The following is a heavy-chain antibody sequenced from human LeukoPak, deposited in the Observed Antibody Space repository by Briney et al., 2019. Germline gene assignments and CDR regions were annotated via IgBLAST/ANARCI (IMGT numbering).Heavy chain of an antibody. Sequence: GESLKISWKGSGYSFTSYWIGWVRKMPGKGLEWMGIIYAGDADTSYRPSFQGQVTISAGKSISTAYLQWSSLKASGTAMYYCARQAFGSGWYSGDYWGQGTLVTVSS. D-gene: IGHD6-19*01. V-gene: IGHV5-51*01. J-gene: IGHJ4*02. CDR1: GYSFTSYW. CDR2: IYAGDADT. CDR3: ARQAFGSGWYSGDY.